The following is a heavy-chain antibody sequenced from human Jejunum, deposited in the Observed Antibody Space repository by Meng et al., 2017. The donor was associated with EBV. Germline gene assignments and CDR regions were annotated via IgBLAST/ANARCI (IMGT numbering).Heavy chain of an antibody. J-gene: IGHJ4*02. V-gene: IGHV3-33*01. CDR2: IWYDESNR. CDR1: GYTFSTYG. CDR3: AREAVGNGYYPDN. Sequence: QVRRLESGGVVVQPGRSLRLSCAASGYTFSTYGMHWVRQAPGKGLEWVALIWYDESNRYYADSVKGRFTISRDNSKNTLYLQMNSLRAEDTAVYYCAREAVGNGYYPDNWGQGTLVTVSS. D-gene: IGHD3-22*01.